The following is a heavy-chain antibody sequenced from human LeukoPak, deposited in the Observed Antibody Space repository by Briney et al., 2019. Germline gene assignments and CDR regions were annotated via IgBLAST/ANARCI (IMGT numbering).Heavy chain of an antibody. CDR2: IYHSGST. CDR1: GGSISSSNW. D-gene: IGHD6-13*01. CDR3: ARGQQLVLEGYFDY. Sequence: SETLSLTCAVSGGSISSSNWWSWVRQPPGKGLEWIGEIYHSGSTNYNPSLKSRVTISVDTSKNQFSLKLSSVTAADTAVYYCARGQQLVLEGYFDYWGQGTLVTVSS. J-gene: IGHJ4*02. V-gene: IGHV4-4*02.